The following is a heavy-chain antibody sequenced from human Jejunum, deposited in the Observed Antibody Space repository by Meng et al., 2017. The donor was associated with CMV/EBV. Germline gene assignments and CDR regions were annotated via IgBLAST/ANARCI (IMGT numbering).Heavy chain of an antibody. Sequence: TFSDYYMSWIRQAPGRGLEWIAYISGSGTTTYYADSVKGRFTISRDNAKNSLYLQMNSLRAEDTALYYCAQTGARGFGAGYGMDVWGQGTTVTVSS. J-gene: IGHJ6*02. D-gene: IGHD3-10*01. CDR1: TFSDYY. V-gene: IGHV3-11*01. CDR2: ISGSGTTT. CDR3: AQTGARGFGAGYGMDV.